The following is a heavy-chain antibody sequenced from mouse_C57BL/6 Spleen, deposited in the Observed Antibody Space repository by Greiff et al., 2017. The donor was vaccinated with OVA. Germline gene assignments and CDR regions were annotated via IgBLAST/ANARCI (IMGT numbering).Heavy chain of an antibody. D-gene: IGHD2-1*01. J-gene: IGHJ2*01. CDR3: ARIYYGNYGRGYYFDY. V-gene: IGHV1-55*01. CDR1: GYTFTSYW. CDR2: IYPGSGST. Sequence: VKLKQPGAELVKPGASVKMSCKASGYTFTSYWITWVKQRPGQGLEWIGDIYPGSGSTNYNEKFKSKATLTVDTSSSTAYMQLSSLTSEDSAVYYCARIYYGNYGRGYYFDYWGQGTTLTVSS.